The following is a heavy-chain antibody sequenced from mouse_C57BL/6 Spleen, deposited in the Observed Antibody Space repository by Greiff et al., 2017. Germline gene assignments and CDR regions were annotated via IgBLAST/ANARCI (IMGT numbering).Heavy chain of an antibody. CDR1: GYAFTNYL. CDR3: ARPSHYYGSSDLDY. J-gene: IGHJ2*01. D-gene: IGHD1-1*01. V-gene: IGHV1-54*01. Sequence: VQVVESGAELVRPGTSVKVSCKASGYAFTNYLIEWVKQRPGQGLEWIGVINPGSGGTNYNEKFKGKATLTADKSSSTAYMQLSSLTSEDSAVYFCARPSHYYGSSDLDYWGQGTTLTVSS. CDR2: INPGSGGT.